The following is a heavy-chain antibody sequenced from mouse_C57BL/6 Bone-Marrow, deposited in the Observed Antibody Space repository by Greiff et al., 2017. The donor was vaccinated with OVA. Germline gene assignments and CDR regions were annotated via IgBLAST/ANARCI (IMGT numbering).Heavy chain of an antibody. CDR1: GFTFNTHA. V-gene: IGHV10-3*01. J-gene: IGHJ2*01. Sequence: EADGGLVQPKGSLKLSCAASGFTFNTHAMHRVRQAPGKGWEWVARIRSKSSNYATYYVDSVKDRVTISRDDSQSMLCLQMNDLKAEYTAMCSCEREEGPCDYWGQGTTVTVSS. CDR2: IRSKSSNYAT. CDR3: EREEGPCDY.